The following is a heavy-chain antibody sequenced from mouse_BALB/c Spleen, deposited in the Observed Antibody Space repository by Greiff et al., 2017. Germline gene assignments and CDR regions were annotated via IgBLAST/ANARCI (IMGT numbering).Heavy chain of an antibody. V-gene: IGHV2-2*02. CDR3: ARKGNGNPSYYAMDY. J-gene: IGHJ4*01. CDR2: IWSGGST. CDR1: GFSLTSYG. Sequence: VQLQQPGPGLVQPSQSLSITCTVSGFSLTSYGVHWVRQSPGKGLEWLGVIWSGGSTDYNAAFISRLSISKDNSKSQVFFKMNSLQANDTAIYYCARKGNGNPSYYAMDYWGQGTSVTVSS. D-gene: IGHD2-1*01.